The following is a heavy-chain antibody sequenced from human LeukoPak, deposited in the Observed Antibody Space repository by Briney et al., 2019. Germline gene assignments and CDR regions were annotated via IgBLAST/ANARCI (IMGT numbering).Heavy chain of an antibody. CDR2: IYSIAST. Sequence: RQPPGXGLEFICYIYSIASTNYTPSLNSRVTISLDPSKNQFSLKLTSLPAAYTAVYYCARDVGIASALSDYWGQGTLVTVSS. D-gene: IGHD6-13*01. V-gene: IGHV4-4*08. J-gene: IGHJ4*02. CDR3: ARDVGIASALSDY.